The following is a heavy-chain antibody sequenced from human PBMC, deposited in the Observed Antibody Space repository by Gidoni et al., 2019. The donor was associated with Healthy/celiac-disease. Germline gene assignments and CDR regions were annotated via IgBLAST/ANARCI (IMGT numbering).Heavy chain of an antibody. Sequence: QVQLQQWGAGLFKPSEPLSLTCAVYSGSFSGYYWLWIRQPPGKGLECIGEINHSGSTNYNPSLKSRVTISVETSKNQFSLKLSSVTAADTAVYYCARRPNYYGMDVWGQGTTVTVSS. J-gene: IGHJ6*02. CDR2: INHSGST. V-gene: IGHV4-34*01. CDR3: ARRPNYYGMDV. CDR1: SGSFSGYY.